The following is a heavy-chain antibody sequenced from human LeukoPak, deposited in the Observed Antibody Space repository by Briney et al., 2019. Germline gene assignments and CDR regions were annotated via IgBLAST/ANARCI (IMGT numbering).Heavy chain of an antibody. Sequence: GGSLRLSCAASGFTFSTYWMHWVRQAPGKGLVWVSRINHDGSTTNYAASVKGRFTISRDNAKNSLYLQMNSLRAEDTAVYYCARDSWGPSFYNIVVVVAARVHYYYYGMDVWGQGTTVTVSS. D-gene: IGHD2-15*01. J-gene: IGHJ6*02. CDR3: ARDSWGPSFYNIVVVVAARVHYYYYGMDV. V-gene: IGHV3-74*01. CDR2: INHDGSTT. CDR1: GFTFSTYW.